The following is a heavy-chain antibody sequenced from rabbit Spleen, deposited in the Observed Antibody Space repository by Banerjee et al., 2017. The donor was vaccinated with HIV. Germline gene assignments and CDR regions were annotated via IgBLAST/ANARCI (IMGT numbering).Heavy chain of an antibody. Sequence: QSLEESGGDLVKPGASLTLLCTASGVSFSFNSYMCWVRQAPGKGVEWIACIDTGSSGFAYFASWATGRFTISKTSSTTVTLQMTSLTAADTATYFCARDSGSSFSSYGMDLWGQGTLVTVS. D-gene: IGHD8-1*01. CDR2: IDTGSSGFA. CDR3: ARDSGSSFSSYGMDL. CDR1: GVSFSFNSY. J-gene: IGHJ6*01. V-gene: IGHV1S40*01.